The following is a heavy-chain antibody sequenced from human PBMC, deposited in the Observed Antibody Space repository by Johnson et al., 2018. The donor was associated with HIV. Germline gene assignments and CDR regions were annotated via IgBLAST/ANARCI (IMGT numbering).Heavy chain of an antibody. CDR1: GFSFSSYG. Sequence: QVQLVESGGGVVQPGGSLRLSCAASGFSFSSYGMHWVRQAPGKGLEWVAFIQYEGDTKDYADSVKGRFNIFRDNSENTLYLQMNSLRAEDTAVYYCARRIHVPNVFDIWGQGTMVTVSS. CDR3: ARRIHVPNVFDI. CDR2: IQYEGDTK. V-gene: IGHV3-30*02. J-gene: IGHJ3*02.